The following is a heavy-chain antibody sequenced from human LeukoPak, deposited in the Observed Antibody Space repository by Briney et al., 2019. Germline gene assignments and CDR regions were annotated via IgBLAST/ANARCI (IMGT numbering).Heavy chain of an antibody. J-gene: IGHJ1*01. CDR1: GFTFSSYS. CDR3: ARDRYYYDSSGYYPLEGFQH. Sequence: GGSLRLSCAASGFTFSSYSMNCVRQAPGKGLEWVSSISSSSSYIYYADSVKGRFTISRDNAKNSLYLRMNSLRAEDTAVYYCARDRYYYDSSGYYPLEGFQHWGQGTLVTVSS. CDR2: ISSSSSYI. V-gene: IGHV3-21*01. D-gene: IGHD3-22*01.